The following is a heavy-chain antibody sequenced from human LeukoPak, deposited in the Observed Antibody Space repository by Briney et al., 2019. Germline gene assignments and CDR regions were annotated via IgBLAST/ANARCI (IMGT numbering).Heavy chain of an antibody. J-gene: IGHJ4*02. D-gene: IGHD2-21*02. CDR1: GFTFSNYA. Sequence: RGSLRLSCEVSGFTFSNYAINWVRQAPGKGLEWVSAISSSGDSTYYADSVKGRFTISRVNSKNTMFLQMNSLRAEDTAVYYCAKEDCGGACYFDYWGQGTLVTVSS. V-gene: IGHV3-23*01. CDR2: ISSSGDST. CDR3: AKEDCGGACYFDY.